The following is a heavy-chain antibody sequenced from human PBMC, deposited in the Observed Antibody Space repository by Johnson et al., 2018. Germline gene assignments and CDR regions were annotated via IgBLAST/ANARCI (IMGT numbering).Heavy chain of an antibody. D-gene: IGHD3-3*01. CDR3: TTRYYDFWSGYESFDI. Sequence: VQLVESGGGLVKPGGSLRLSCAASGFTFSNAWMSWVRQAPGKGLEWVGRIKSKTDGGTTDYAAPVKGRFTISRDDSKNTLYLQMNSLKTEDTAVYYFTTRYYDFWSGYESFDIWGQGTMVTVSS. CDR2: IKSKTDGGTT. J-gene: IGHJ3*02. CDR1: GFTFSNAW. V-gene: IGHV3-15*01.